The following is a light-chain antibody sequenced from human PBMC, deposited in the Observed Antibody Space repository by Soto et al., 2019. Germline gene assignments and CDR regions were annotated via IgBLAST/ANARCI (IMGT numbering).Light chain of an antibody. Sequence: EIVLPQSPATLFVSPWERPTLSCRGSQSVSSNLAWYQQIPGRAPRLLIYGASTRASGIPARFSASGSGTEFTLTISSLQSEDFAVYYCQQFNYWPPITFGQGTRLEIK. CDR1: QSVSSN. CDR3: QQFNYWPPIT. J-gene: IGKJ5*01. CDR2: GAS. V-gene: IGKV3-15*01.